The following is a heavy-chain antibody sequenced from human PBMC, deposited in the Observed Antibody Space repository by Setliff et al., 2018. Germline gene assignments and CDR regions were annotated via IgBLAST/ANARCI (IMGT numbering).Heavy chain of an antibody. CDR1: GLSFSTSA. CDR3: ARSYNFWSGPALDV. D-gene: IGHD3-3*01. Sequence: GGSLRLSCVASGLSFSTSAMHWVRQAPGKELEYVSAISSDGSRTYYGDSVKGRFIISRDNSKNSLYLQMNSLRAEDTAVYYCARSYNFWSGPALDVWGKGTTVTVSS. CDR2: ISSDGSRT. J-gene: IGHJ6*04. V-gene: IGHV3-64*02.